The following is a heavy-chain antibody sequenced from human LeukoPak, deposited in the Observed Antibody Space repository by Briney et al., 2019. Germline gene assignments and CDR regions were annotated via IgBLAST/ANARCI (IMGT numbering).Heavy chain of an antibody. CDR3: ARGTIYYGSGNYFDY. Sequence: GGSLRLSCAASGFTFSSYAMYWVRQAPGKGLEWVAVISYEGSNKYYADSVKGRFTISRDNSKNTLYLQMNSLRAEDTAVYYCARGTIYYGSGNYFDYWGQGTLVTVSS. CDR2: ISYEGSNK. D-gene: IGHD3-10*01. CDR1: GFTFSSYA. V-gene: IGHV3-30*04. J-gene: IGHJ4*02.